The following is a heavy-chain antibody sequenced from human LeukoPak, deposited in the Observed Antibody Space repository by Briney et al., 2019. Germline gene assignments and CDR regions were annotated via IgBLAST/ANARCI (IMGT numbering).Heavy chain of an antibody. Sequence: PSETLSLTCTVSGGSISSYYLSWIRQPPGKELEWIGYIYYSGSTKYNPSLMSRVTISVDTSKNQFSLKLSSVTAADTAVYYCARHSPTSYYYGMDVWGKGTTVTVSS. CDR3: ARHSPTSYYYGMDV. V-gene: IGHV4-59*08. J-gene: IGHJ6*04. CDR2: IYYSGST. CDR1: GGSISSYY. D-gene: IGHD2/OR15-2a*01.